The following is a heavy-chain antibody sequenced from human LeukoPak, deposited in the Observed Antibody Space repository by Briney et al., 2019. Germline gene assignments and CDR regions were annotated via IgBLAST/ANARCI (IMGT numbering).Heavy chain of an antibody. Sequence: NPSETLSLTCTVSGGSISSSSFYWGWIRQPPGKGLEWIGSMYYSGSTYYNPSLKSRVTISVDTSKNQFSLKLSSVTAADTAVYYCARVGPRFVGPYYYYYMDVWGKGTTVTISS. J-gene: IGHJ6*03. V-gene: IGHV4-39*07. CDR2: MYYSGST. CDR3: ARVGPRFVGPYYYYYMDV. CDR1: GGSISSSSFY. D-gene: IGHD1-26*01.